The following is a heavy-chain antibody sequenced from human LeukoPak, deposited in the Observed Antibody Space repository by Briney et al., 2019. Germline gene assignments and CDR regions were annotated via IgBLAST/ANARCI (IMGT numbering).Heavy chain of an antibody. CDR3: ARSRFCSSGSCYSLPYYFDY. V-gene: IGHV3-48*03. CDR1: GFTFSSYE. Sequence: PGGSLRLSCAASGFTFSSYEVNWVRQAPGKGLEWVSYISSSGSTIYYADSVKGRFTISRDNAKNSLYLQMNSVRAEDTAVYYCARSRFCSSGSCYSLPYYFDYWGQGTLVTVSS. J-gene: IGHJ4*02. D-gene: IGHD2-15*01. CDR2: ISSSGSTI.